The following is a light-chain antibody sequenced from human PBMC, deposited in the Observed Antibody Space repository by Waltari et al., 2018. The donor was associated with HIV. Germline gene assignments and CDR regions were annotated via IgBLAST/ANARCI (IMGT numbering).Light chain of an antibody. CDR2: GAS. Sequence: EIVMTQSHATLSVSPGERATLSCRASQSVSSNLAWYQQNPGQAPRLLIYGASTRAAGVPARFSGSGSGTEFTLTISSLQSEDFAVYYCQQYNNWHTFGPGTKVDIK. CDR3: QQYNNWHT. J-gene: IGKJ3*01. V-gene: IGKV3-15*01. CDR1: QSVSSN.